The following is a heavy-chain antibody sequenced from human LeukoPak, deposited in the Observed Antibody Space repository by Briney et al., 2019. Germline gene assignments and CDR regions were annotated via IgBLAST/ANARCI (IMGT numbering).Heavy chain of an antibody. CDR2: IYHSGST. J-gene: IGHJ1*01. Sequence: SETLSLTCTVSGGSISSGGYYWSWIRQPPGKGLEWIGYIYHSGSTYYNPSLKSRVTISVDRSKNQFSLKLSSVTAADTAVYYCARDYGSGSYSYFQHWGQGTLVTVSS. V-gene: IGHV4-30-2*01. D-gene: IGHD3-10*01. CDR1: GGSISSGGYY. CDR3: ARDYGSGSYSYFQH.